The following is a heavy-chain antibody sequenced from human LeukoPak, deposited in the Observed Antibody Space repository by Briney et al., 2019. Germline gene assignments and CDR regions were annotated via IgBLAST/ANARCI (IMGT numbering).Heavy chain of an antibody. CDR1: GFTFSSYG. CDR3: ARDRFDSSGYGTFDY. CDR2: IWYDGSNK. V-gene: IGHV3-33*01. D-gene: IGHD3-22*01. Sequence: GGSLRLSCAASGFTFSSYGMHWVRHAPGKGLEGVAVIWYDGSNKYYGDSVKGSFTISRDNSKNTLYQQMNSLGAEDTAVYYCARDRFDSSGYGTFDYWGQGTLVTVSS. J-gene: IGHJ4*02.